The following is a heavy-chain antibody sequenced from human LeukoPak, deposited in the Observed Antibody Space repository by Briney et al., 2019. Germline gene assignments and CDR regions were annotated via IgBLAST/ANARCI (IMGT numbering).Heavy chain of an antibody. CDR1: GYIFTDYY. D-gene: IGHD2-2*01. J-gene: IGHJ6*03. CDR3: ARGQYQLPPSVDFYMDV. V-gene: IGHV1/OR15-1*04. Sequence: ASVKVSCKASGYIFTDYYMHWVRQAPGQELGWMGRINPNSGGTNYAHQGRVTMTRDTSISTAYMELSSLRSEDTAVYYCARGQYQLPPSVDFYMDVWGKGTTVTVSS. CDR2: INPNSGGT.